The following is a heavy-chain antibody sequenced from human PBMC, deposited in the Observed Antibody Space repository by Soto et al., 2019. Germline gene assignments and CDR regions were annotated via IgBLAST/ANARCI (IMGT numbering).Heavy chain of an antibody. CDR1: GFTVSSNY. D-gene: IGHD3-16*02. V-gene: IGHV3-66*01. J-gene: IGHJ4*02. CDR3: ASGPNYYDYIWGSYRPSGGFDY. CDR2: IYSGGST. Sequence: EVQLVESGGGLVQPGGSLRLSCAASGFTVSSNYMSWVHQAPGKGLEWVSVIYSGGSTYYADSVKGRFTISRDNSKNTLYLQMNSLRAEDTAVYYCASGPNYYDYIWGSYRPSGGFDYWGQGTLVTVSS.